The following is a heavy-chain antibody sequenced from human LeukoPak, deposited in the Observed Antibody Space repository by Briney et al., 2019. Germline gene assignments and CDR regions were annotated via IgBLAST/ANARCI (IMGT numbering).Heavy chain of an antibody. V-gene: IGHV1-18*01. Sequence: ASVKVSCKASGYTFTSYGISWVRQAPGQGLEWMGWISAYNGNTNYAQKLQGRVTMTTDTSTSTAYMELRSLRSDDTAVYYCAGRDYVWGPHTFDIWGQGTMVTVSS. D-gene: IGHD3-16*01. CDR2: ISAYNGNT. CDR1: GYTFTSYG. CDR3: AGRDYVWGPHTFDI. J-gene: IGHJ3*02.